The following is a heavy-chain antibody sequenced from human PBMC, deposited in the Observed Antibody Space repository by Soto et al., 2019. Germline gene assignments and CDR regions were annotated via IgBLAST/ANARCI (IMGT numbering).Heavy chain of an antibody. Sequence: SETLSLTCTVSADSSSFSNDYWGWIGQPPGKGLQWIGSSSYNGGTFYNPSLMGRVAMSVDASKKLCALQVTAVTAADTAVYYCVRHRIEVVWRGFDSWGQGSPVTVS. J-gene: IGHJ4*02. CDR3: VRHRIEVVWRGFDS. V-gene: IGHV4-39*01. D-gene: IGHD1-1*01. CDR2: SSYNGGT. CDR1: ADSSSFSNDY.